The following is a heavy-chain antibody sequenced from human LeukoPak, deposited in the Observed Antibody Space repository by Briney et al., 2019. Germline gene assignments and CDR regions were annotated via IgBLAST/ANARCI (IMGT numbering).Heavy chain of an antibody. Sequence: SVKVSCKASGGTFSSYAISWVRQAPGQGLEWMGGIIPIFGTANCAQKFQGRVTITTDESTSTAYMELSSLRSEDTAVYYCARDRSVAGTFWSDPWGQGTLVTVSS. J-gene: IGHJ5*02. D-gene: IGHD6-19*01. CDR1: GGTFSSYA. V-gene: IGHV1-69*05. CDR3: ARDRSVAGTFWSDP. CDR2: IIPIFGTA.